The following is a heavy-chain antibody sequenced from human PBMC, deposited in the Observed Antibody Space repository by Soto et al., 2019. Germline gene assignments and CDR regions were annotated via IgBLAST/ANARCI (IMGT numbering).Heavy chain of an antibody. D-gene: IGHD3-16*01. J-gene: IGHJ4*02. Sequence: PGGSLRLSCAASGFTFSNYGMHWVRQAPGKGLEWVAIIYYDGSNEYYADSVKGRFTISRDSSKNTFYLQMNSLRAEDTAVYFCAKDRGGLALYFDYWGQGTLVTVSS. CDR3: AKDRGGLALYFDY. CDR1: GFTFSNYG. V-gene: IGHV3-33*06. CDR2: IYYDGSNE.